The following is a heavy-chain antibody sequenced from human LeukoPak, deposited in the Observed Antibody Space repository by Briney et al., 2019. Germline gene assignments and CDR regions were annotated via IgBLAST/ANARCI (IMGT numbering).Heavy chain of an antibody. CDR3: ASRPPRKYCSGGSCYSRGWFDP. Sequence: SVKVSCKASGGTFSSYAISWVRQVPGQGLEWMGGIIPIFGTANYAQKFQGRVTITADKSTSTAYMELSSLRSEDTAVYYCASRPPRKYCSGGSCYSRGWFDPWGQGTLVTVSS. CDR2: IIPIFGTA. D-gene: IGHD2-15*01. J-gene: IGHJ5*02. CDR1: GGTFSSYA. V-gene: IGHV1-69*06.